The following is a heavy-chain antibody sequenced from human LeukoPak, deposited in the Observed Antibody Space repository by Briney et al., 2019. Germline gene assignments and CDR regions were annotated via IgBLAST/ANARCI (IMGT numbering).Heavy chain of an antibody. J-gene: IGHJ4*02. D-gene: IGHD2-2*01. V-gene: IGHV4-61*02. Sequence: SETLSLTCTVSGGSISSGSYYWSWIRQPAGKGLEWIGRIYTSGSTNYNPSLKSRVTISVDTSKNQFSLKLSSVTAADTAVYYCAGSYCSSTSCSGTFDYWGQGTLVTVSS. CDR1: GGSISSGSYY. CDR2: IYTSGST. CDR3: AGSYCSSTSCSGTFDY.